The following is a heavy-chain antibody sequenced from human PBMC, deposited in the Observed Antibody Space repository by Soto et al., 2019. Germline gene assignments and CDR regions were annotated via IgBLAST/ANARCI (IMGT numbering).Heavy chain of an antibody. V-gene: IGHV3-11*01. CDR2: ISPSGDVT. J-gene: IGHJ4*02. CDR3: ARQLERRVGAASH. Sequence: QVHLAESGGGLVKSGGSLTLSCSTSGFFFTDYFMSWIRQAPGKGLEWVSYISPSGDVTHYADSVKGRFTISRDNTKNSLFLQMSSLRDDDTAVYYCARQLERRVGAASHWGQGTRVSVSS. D-gene: IGHD1-26*01. CDR1: GFFFTDYF.